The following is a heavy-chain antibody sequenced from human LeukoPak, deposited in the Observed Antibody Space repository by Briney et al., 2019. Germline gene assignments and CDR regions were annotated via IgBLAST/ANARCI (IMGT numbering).Heavy chain of an antibody. J-gene: IGHJ2*01. CDR2: INHSGSS. D-gene: IGHD3-10*01. CDR1: GGSFSGYY. Sequence: SETLSLTCAVYGGSFSGYYWSWIRQPPGKGLEWIGEINHSGSSYYNPSLKSRVTISVDTFKNQLSLKLNSVTAADTAVYYCARPMVRGTPHKYWHFDLEGRGTLVTVSS. V-gene: IGHV4-34*01. CDR3: ARPMVRGTPHKYWHFDL.